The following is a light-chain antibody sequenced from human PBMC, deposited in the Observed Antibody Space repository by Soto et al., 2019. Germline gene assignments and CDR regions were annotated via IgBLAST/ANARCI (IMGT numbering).Light chain of an antibody. J-gene: IGLJ1*01. Sequence: QSVLTQPASVSGSPGQSITISCTGTSSDVGANIFVSWYQQHPGKVPKLMIYTVSSRPSGVSQRFSGSKSGNTASLTISGLQAEDEADYYCSSFTTDSTYVFXTGTNVTVL. CDR1: SSDVGANIF. CDR2: TVS. V-gene: IGLV2-14*01. CDR3: SSFTTDSTYV.